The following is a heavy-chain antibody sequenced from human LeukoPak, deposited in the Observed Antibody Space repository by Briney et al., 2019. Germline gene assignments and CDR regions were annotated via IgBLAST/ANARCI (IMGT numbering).Heavy chain of an antibody. V-gene: IGHV3-21*06. CDR2: ISSGGGYT. Sequence: GGSLRLSCAASGFTFSSYSMYWVRQAPGKVLEWVSSISSGGGYTYYADSVKGRFTISRDNAKNSLYLQMNSLRAEDTAVYYCARNPLISGYYYYYMDVWGKGTTVTVSS. CDR3: ARNPLISGYYYYYMDV. CDR1: GFTFSSYS. J-gene: IGHJ6*03. D-gene: IGHD3-16*01.